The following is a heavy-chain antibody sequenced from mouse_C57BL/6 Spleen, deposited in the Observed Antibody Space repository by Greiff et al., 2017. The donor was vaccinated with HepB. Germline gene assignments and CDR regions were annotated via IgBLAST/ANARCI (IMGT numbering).Heavy chain of an antibody. V-gene: IGHV1-76*01. D-gene: IGHD2-4*01. CDR1: GYTFTDYY. J-gene: IGHJ3*01. CDR3: ASPPFYDYDVGFAY. CDR2: IYPGSGNT. Sequence: VQLQQSGAELVRPGASVKLSCKASGYTFTDYYINWVKQRPGQGLEWIARIYPGSGNTYYNEKFKGKATLTAEKSSSTAYMQLSSLTSEDSAVYFCASPPFYDYDVGFAYWGQGTLVTVSA.